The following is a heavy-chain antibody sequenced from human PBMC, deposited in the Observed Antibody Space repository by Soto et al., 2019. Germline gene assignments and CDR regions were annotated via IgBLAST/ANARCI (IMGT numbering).Heavy chain of an antibody. Sequence: PGGSLRLSCVASGFTFSSYAMSWVRQAPGKGLEWVSAISGSGGSTYYADSVKGRFTISRDNSKNTLYLQMNSLRAEDTAVYYCAKDRGYGGEYYDYVWGSYRSPYYFDYWGQGTLVTVSS. CDR1: GFTFSSYA. D-gene: IGHD3-16*02. CDR2: ISGSGGST. V-gene: IGHV3-23*01. J-gene: IGHJ4*02. CDR3: AKDRGYGGEYYDYVWGSYRSPYYFDY.